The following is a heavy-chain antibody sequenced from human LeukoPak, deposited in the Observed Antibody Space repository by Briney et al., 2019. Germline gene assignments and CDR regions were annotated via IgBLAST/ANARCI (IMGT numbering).Heavy chain of an antibody. CDR3: ARSWYFDL. CDR1: GFTFSTYW. CDR2: IKQDGSEI. Sequence: GGSLRLSCAASGFTFSTYWMSWVRQAPGKGLEWVANIKQDGSEIYYVDSVRGRFTISRDNIKNSLYLEMNSLRAEDTAVYYCARSWYFDLWGRGTLVTVSS. V-gene: IGHV3-7*01. J-gene: IGHJ2*01.